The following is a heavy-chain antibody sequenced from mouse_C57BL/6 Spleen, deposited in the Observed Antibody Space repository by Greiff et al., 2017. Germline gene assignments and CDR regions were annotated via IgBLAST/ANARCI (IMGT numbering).Heavy chain of an antibody. Sequence: QVQLQQPGAELVKPGASVKLSCKASGYTFTSYWMHWVKQRPGQGLEWIGMIHPNSGSTNYNEKFKSKATLTVDKSSSTAYMQLSSLTSEDSAVYYCARPYYDGYYVRAMDYWGQGTSVTVSS. V-gene: IGHV1-64*01. J-gene: IGHJ4*01. D-gene: IGHD2-3*01. CDR3: ARPYYDGYYVRAMDY. CDR1: GYTFTSYW. CDR2: IHPNSGST.